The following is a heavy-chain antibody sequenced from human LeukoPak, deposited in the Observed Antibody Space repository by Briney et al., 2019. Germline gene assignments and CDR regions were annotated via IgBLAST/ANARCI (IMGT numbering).Heavy chain of an antibody. CDR1: GGSISSSSYY. J-gene: IGHJ3*02. D-gene: IGHD3-9*01. CDR3: VRHHKLRYFDWLLASDTFDI. CDR2: IYYSGST. Sequence: PSETLSLTCTVSGGSISSSSYYWGWIRQPPGKGLEWIGSIYYSGSTYYNPSLKSRVTISVDTSKNQFSLKLSSVTAADTAVYYCVRHHKLRYFDWLLASDTFDIWGQGTMVTVAS. V-gene: IGHV4-39*01.